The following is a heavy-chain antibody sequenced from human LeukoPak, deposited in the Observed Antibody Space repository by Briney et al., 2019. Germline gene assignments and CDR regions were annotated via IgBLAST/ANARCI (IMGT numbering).Heavy chain of an antibody. Sequence: ASVKVYCKASGYTFTSFGISWVRQAPGQGLEWMRWISAYNGNTNYAQKLQGRVTMTTDTSTSTAYMELRSLRSDDTAVYYCARGKHPLLYGADAFDIWGQGTMVTVSS. D-gene: IGHD2-2*02. V-gene: IGHV1-18*01. J-gene: IGHJ3*02. CDR1: GYTFTSFG. CDR2: ISAYNGNT. CDR3: ARGKHPLLYGADAFDI.